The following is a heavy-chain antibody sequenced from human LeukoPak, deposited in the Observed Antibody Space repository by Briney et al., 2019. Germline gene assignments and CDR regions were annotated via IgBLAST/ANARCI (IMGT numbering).Heavy chain of an antibody. J-gene: IGHJ3*02. Sequence: PSETLSLTCTVSGGSISSSSYYWGWIRQPPGKGLEWIGSIYYSGSTYYNPSLKSRVTISVDTSKNQFSLKLSSVTAADTAVYYCATSMIVVVITHDAFDIWGQGTVVTVSS. CDR2: IYYSGST. CDR3: ATSMIVVVITHDAFDI. D-gene: IGHD3-22*01. V-gene: IGHV4-39*01. CDR1: GGSISSSSYY.